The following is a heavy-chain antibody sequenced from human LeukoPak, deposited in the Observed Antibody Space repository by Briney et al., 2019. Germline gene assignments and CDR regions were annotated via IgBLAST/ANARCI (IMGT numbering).Heavy chain of an antibody. CDR2: IWYDGSNK. J-gene: IGHJ6*02. V-gene: IGHV3-33*01. Sequence: GGSLRLSCAASGFTFSSYGMHWVRQAPGKGLEWVAVIWYDGSNKYYADSVKGRFTISRDNSKNTLYLQMNSLRAEDTAVYYCARDGIGNGMDVWGQGTTVTVSS. CDR3: ARDGIGNGMDV. D-gene: IGHD1-26*01. CDR1: GFTFSSYG.